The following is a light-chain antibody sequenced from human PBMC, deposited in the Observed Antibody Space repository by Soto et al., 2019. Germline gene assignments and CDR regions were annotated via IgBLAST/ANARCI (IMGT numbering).Light chain of an antibody. CDR3: SSYTTSSTYV. J-gene: IGLJ1*01. V-gene: IGLV2-14*01. CDR2: DVG. CDR1: SSDVGGYNY. Sequence: QSVLTQPASVSGSPGQSIAISCTGTSSDVGGYNYVSWYQQVPGKAPKLMIYDVGNRPAGVSNRFSGTKSGNTASLTISGLQAEDEAEYYCSSYTTSSTYVSGTGTKVTVL.